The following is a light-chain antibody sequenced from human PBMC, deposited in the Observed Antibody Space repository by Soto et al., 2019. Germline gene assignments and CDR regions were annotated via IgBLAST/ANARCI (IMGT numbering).Light chain of an antibody. CDR1: NVRSKS. Sequence: SYEPTQPPSVSVAPGKTARITCGGNNVRSKSVNWYQQKPGQAPVLVIYYDSDRPSGIPERFSGSNSGNTATLTISRVEAGDEADYYCQVWDSSSDHVVFGGGTKLTVL. V-gene: IGLV3-21*04. J-gene: IGLJ2*01. CDR2: YDS. CDR3: QVWDSSSDHVV.